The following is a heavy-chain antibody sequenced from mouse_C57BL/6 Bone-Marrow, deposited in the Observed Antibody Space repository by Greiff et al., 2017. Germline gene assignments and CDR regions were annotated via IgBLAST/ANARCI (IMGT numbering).Heavy chain of an antibody. CDR2: IYPGSGST. CDR3: ARNYYGSSWYFDV. J-gene: IGHJ1*03. Sequence: QVQLQHPGAELVKPGASVKMSCKASGYTFTSYWITWVKQRPGQGLEWIGDIYPGSGSTNYNEKFKSKATLTVDTSSSTAYMQLSSLTSEDSAVYYCARNYYGSSWYFDVWGTGTTVTVSS. D-gene: IGHD1-1*01. CDR1: GYTFTSYW. V-gene: IGHV1-55*01.